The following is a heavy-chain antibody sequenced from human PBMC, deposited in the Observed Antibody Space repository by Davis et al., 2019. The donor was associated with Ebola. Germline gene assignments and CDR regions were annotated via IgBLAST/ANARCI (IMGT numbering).Heavy chain of an antibody. CDR3: ASGGRVGSSSPMDV. CDR2: IIPNSGGT. CDR1: SYSFSGCY. V-gene: IGHV1-2*04. D-gene: IGHD6-6*01. Sequence: ASALVSSYASSYSFSGCYMHCVRHAPRQGLQWRGAIIPNSGGTNYAQKSQGWVNITTDTSNSTANMELSRLRSDDTAVYYCASGGRVGSSSPMDVWGQGTTVTVSS. J-gene: IGHJ6*02.